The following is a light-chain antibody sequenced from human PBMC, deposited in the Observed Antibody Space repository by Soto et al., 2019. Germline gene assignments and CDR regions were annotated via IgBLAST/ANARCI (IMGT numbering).Light chain of an antibody. CDR2: GAS. J-gene: IGKJ1*01. CDR1: QSVSSSY. Sequence: EIVLTQSPGTLSLSPGERATLSCRASQSVSSSYLAWYQQKPGQAPRLLIYGASSRATGIPDRFSGSGSGTDFTLTISRLEPEDFAVYYCQQYGSSRWTFGKGTKVELK. CDR3: QQYGSSRWT. V-gene: IGKV3-20*01.